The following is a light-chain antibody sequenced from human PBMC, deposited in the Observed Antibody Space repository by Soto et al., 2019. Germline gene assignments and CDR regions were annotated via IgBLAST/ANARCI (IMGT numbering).Light chain of an antibody. J-gene: IGKJ1*01. V-gene: IGKV3-15*01. CDR1: QSVSSN. Sequence: EIVLTQSPGTLSLSPGERATLSCSASQSVSSNLAWYQQKPGQAPRLLIYGASTRATGIPARFSGSGSGTEFTLTISSLQSEDFAVYHCQQYNNWPRTFGQGTKVDIK. CDR3: QQYNNWPRT. CDR2: GAS.